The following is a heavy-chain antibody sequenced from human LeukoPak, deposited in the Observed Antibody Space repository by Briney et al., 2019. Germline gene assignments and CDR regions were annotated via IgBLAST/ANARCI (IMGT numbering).Heavy chain of an antibody. Sequence: GASVKVSCKASGYTFTSYDINWVRQATGQGLEWMGWMNPNSGNTGYAQKFQGRVTMTRNTSISTAYMELSSLRSEDTAVYYCARGLPGDDYDILTGYYAQPDYWGQGTLVTVSS. D-gene: IGHD3-9*01. CDR2: MNPNSGNT. CDR1: GYTFTSYD. CDR3: ARGLPGDDYDILTGYYAQPDY. J-gene: IGHJ4*02. V-gene: IGHV1-8*01.